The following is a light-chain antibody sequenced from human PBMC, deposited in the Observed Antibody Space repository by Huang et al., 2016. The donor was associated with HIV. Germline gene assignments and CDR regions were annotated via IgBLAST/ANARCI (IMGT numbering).Light chain of an antibody. J-gene: IGKJ4*01. CDR3: QQSYSIPLT. V-gene: IGKV1-39*01. Sequence: DIQMTQSPSSLSTSVGDRVTITCRASQSISSYLNWYQQKPGKAPKLLIYAASNLESGVPSRFSGSESETDFTLTISSLQPEDFATYYCQQSYSIPLTFGGGTKVEIK. CDR2: AAS. CDR1: QSISSY.